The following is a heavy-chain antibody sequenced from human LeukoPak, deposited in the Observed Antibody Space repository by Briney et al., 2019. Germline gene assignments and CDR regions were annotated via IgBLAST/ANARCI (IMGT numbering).Heavy chain of an antibody. V-gene: IGHV3-7*01. Sequence: GGSLRLSCAASGFTFGSYWMSWVRQAPGKGLEWVANIKRDGSEDYYVDSVKGRFTISRDNSKNTLYLQMNSLRAEDTAVYYCAKEPYPAGHFDYWGQGTLVTVSS. CDR1: GFTFGSYW. CDR2: IKRDGSED. J-gene: IGHJ4*02. CDR3: AKEPYPAGHFDY. D-gene: IGHD3-10*01.